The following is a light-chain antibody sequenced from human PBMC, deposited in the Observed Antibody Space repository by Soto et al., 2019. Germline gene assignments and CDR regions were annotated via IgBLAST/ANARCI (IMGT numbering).Light chain of an antibody. CDR2: AAS. CDR1: QGLSNY. Sequence: DIQMTQSPSSLTASVGDRVTITCRASQGLSNYLAWYQHKPGREPKLLIYAASTLQSGVPSRFSGSGSGTXXXLSITSLQPEDVATYYCQKYNSAPLTFGPGTKVDIK. J-gene: IGKJ3*01. V-gene: IGKV1-27*01. CDR3: QKYNSAPLT.